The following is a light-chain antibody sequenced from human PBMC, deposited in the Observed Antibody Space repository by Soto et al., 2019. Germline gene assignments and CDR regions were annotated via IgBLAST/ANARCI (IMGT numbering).Light chain of an antibody. CDR3: AAWDDSLNGPV. J-gene: IGLJ2*01. Sequence: QSALTQPRSVSGSPGQSVTISCTGTSSDVGGYNYVSWYLQHPGKAPKVMIYDVSKRPSGVPDRFSGSKSGTSASLAISGLQSEDEADYYCAAWDDSLNGPVFGGGTKLTVL. V-gene: IGLV2-11*01. CDR2: DVS. CDR1: SSDVGGYNY.